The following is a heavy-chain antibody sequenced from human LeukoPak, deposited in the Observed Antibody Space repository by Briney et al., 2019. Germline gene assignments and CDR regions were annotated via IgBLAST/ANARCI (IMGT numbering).Heavy chain of an antibody. CDR2: INPNSGGT. J-gene: IGHJ1*01. V-gene: IGHV1-2*02. CDR3: ARDRRDDYYDTAEVGYFQH. CDR1: GYTFTGYY. D-gene: IGHD3-22*01. Sequence: GASVKVSCKASGYTFTGYYMHRVRQAPGQGLEWMGWINPNSGGTNYAQKFQGRVTMTRDTSISTAYMELSRLRSDDTAVYYCARDRRDDYYDTAEVGYFQHWGQGTLVTVSS.